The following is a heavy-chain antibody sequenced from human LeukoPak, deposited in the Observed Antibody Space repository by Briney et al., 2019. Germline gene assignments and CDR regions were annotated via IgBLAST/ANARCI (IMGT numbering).Heavy chain of an antibody. J-gene: IGHJ4*02. CDR2: ISYDGSNK. CDR1: GFTFSSYA. D-gene: IGHD4-17*01. CDR3: ARGGDYGTFDY. Sequence: GGSLRLSCAASGFTFSSYAMHWVRQAPGKGLEWVAVISYDGSNKYYADSVKGRFTISRDNSKNSLHLQMNSLRAEDAAVYYCARGGDYGTFDYWGQGAPVIVSS. V-gene: IGHV3-30*14.